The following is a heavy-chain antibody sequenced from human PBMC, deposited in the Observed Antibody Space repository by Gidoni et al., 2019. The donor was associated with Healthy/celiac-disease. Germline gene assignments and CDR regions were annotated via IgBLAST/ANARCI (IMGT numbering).Heavy chain of an antibody. CDR3: AKAATSGAFDI. CDR2: ISWNSGSI. Sequence: EVQLVESGGGLVQPGRSLRLSCAASGFTFDDYAMHWVRQAPGKGLEWVSGISWNSGSIGYADSVKGRFTISRDNAKNSLYLQMNSLRAEDTALYYCAKAATSGAFDIWVQGTMVTVSS. CDR1: GFTFDDYA. J-gene: IGHJ3*02. D-gene: IGHD3-10*01. V-gene: IGHV3-9*01.